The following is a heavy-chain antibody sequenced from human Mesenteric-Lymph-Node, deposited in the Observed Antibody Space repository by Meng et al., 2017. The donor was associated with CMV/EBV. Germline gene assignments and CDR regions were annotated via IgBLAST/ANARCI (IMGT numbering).Heavy chain of an antibody. D-gene: IGHD3-3*01. CDR2: IKQDGSEK. CDR1: GFTFSSYW. Sequence: GESLKISCATSGFTFSSYWMSWVRQAPGKGLEWVANIKQDGSEKNYVDSVKGRFTISRDNGKNSLYLQMNSLRAEDTAVYYCATTKRFLESFDYWGQGTLVTVSS. V-gene: IGHV3-7*01. CDR3: ATTKRFLESFDY. J-gene: IGHJ4*02.